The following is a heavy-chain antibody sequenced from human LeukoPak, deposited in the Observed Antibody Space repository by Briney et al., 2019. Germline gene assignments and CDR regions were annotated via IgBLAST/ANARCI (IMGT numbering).Heavy chain of an antibody. D-gene: IGHD3-10*01. V-gene: IGHV4-34*01. CDR1: GGSFSGYH. CDR3: ARGAHWITMVRGVRGWFDP. CDR2: INHSGST. Sequence: PSETLSLTCAVYGGSFSGYHWSWIRQPPGKGLEWIGEINHSGSTNYNPSLKSRVTISVDTSKNQFSLKLSSVTAADTAVYYCARGAHWITMVRGVRGWFDPWGQGTLVTVSS. J-gene: IGHJ5*02.